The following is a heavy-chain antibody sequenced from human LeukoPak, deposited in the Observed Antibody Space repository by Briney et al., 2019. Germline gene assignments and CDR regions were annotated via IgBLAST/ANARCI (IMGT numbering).Heavy chain of an antibody. V-gene: IGHV3-21*01. CDR2: ISSSSSYI. D-gene: IGHD3-10*01. J-gene: IGHJ4*02. Sequence: GGSLRLSCAASGFTFSSYSMNLVRQAPGKGLEWVSSISSSSSYIYYADSVKGRFTISRDNAKNTLYLQMNSLRAEDTAVYYCASLPHYYTSRSYYNVSYWGQGTLVTVSS. CDR1: GFTFSSYS. CDR3: ASLPHYYTSRSYYNVSY.